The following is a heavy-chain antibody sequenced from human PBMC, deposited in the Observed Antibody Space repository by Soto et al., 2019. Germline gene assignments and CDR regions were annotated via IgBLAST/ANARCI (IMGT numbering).Heavy chain of an antibody. D-gene: IGHD4-17*01. V-gene: IGHV4-39*01. Sequence: QLQLRESGPGLLRPSETLSLTCTVSGDSINFNNFYWAWIRQPPGKGLEWIGSVRYTGGTYYNASLQSRVTISLDTPKKQFSLNLNSMTAADTAMYYCTRRADGVYGHWFDTWGQGALVTVSS. CDR3: TRRADGVYGHWFDT. CDR2: VRYTGGT. CDR1: GDSINFNNFY. J-gene: IGHJ5*02.